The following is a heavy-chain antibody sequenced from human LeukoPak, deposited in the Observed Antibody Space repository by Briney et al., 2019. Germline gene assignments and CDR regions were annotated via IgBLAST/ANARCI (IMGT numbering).Heavy chain of an antibody. J-gene: IGHJ1*01. CDR1: GYSFTSYW. CDR2: IYPGDSDT. D-gene: IGHD1-1*01. V-gene: IGHV5-51*01. Sequence: GESLKISCKGSGYSFTSYWIGWVRQMPGKGLEWMGIIYPGDSDTRYSPSFQGQVTISADKSISTAYLQWSSLKASDTAMYYCATLAPLTTSGLAEYFQHWGQGTLVTVSS. CDR3: ATLAPLTTSGLAEYFQH.